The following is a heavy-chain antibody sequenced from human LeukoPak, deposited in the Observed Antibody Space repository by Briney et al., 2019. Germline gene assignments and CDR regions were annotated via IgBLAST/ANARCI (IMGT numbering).Heavy chain of an antibody. V-gene: IGHV3-74*01. CDR2: INKDGSVT. Sequence: PGGSLRLSCAASECTFSSPWIHWVRQAPGKGLVWVSRINKDGSVTDYAESVKGRFSISRDNAKNTLYLQMNSLRVEDTAIYYCVKVRGRARRGYFDYWGQGTLVTVSS. CDR3: VKVRGRARRGYFDY. CDR1: ECTFSSPW. J-gene: IGHJ4*02. D-gene: IGHD1-26*01.